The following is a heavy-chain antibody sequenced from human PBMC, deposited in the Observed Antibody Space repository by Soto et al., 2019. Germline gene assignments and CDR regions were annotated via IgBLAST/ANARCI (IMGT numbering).Heavy chain of an antibody. D-gene: IGHD4-17*01. V-gene: IGHV4-59*01. Sequence: SETLSLTCTVSGGSISSYYWSWIRQPPGKGLEWIGYIYYSGSTNYNPSLKSRVTISVDTSKNQFSLKLSPVTAADTAVYYCAGRDYGDYVFSWYFDLWGRGTLVTVSS. CDR1: GGSISSYY. CDR3: AGRDYGDYVFSWYFDL. CDR2: IYYSGST. J-gene: IGHJ2*01.